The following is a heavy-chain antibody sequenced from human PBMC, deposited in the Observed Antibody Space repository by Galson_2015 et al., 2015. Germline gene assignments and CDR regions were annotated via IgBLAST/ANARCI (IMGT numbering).Heavy chain of an antibody. V-gene: IGHV3-23*01. CDR3: AKDRRAVVMSAIDY. Sequence: SLRLSCAASGFTFSSSAVNWVRRAPGKGLEWVSALSHTGSSIYYADSVKGRFTISRDNSKNTLYLHLNSLRADDTAVYYCAKDRRAVVMSAIDYWGQGTQVTVSS. CDR2: LSHTGSSI. J-gene: IGHJ4*02. CDR1: GFTFSSSA. D-gene: IGHD2-21*02.